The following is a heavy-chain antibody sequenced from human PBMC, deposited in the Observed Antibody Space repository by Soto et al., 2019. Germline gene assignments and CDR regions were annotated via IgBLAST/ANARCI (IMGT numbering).Heavy chain of an antibody. D-gene: IGHD2-15*01. J-gene: IGHJ4*02. V-gene: IGHV3-21*01. Sequence: GGSLRLSCAASGFTFGSYSVNWVRQAPGKGLEWVSSISSSSSYIYYADSVKGRFTISRDNAKNSLYLQMNSLRAEDTAVYYCARDSPSGGSPPLDYWGQGTLVTVSS. CDR1: GFTFGSYS. CDR2: ISSSSSYI. CDR3: ARDSPSGGSPPLDY.